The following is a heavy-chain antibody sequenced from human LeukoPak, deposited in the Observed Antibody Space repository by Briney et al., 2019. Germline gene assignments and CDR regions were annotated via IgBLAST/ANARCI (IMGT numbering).Heavy chain of an antibody. CDR2: IYYSGTT. CDR1: GGSIRSYY. D-gene: IGHD5-12*01. CDR3: ARLTAGGYTGNFDY. V-gene: IGHV4-59*08. Sequence: SETLSLTCTVSGGSIRSYYWSWFRQPPKKGLELIGYIYYSGTTNYSPSLKSRVTISVDTSKNQFSLKLSSVTAADTAVYYCARLTAGGYTGNFDYWGQGTLVTVSS. J-gene: IGHJ4*02.